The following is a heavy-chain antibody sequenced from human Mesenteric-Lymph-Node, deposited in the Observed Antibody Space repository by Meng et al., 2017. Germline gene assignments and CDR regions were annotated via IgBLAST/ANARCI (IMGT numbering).Heavy chain of an antibody. Sequence: GGSLRLSCAASGFTFSSSWMSWVRQAPGKGLEWVARIKEDGSEKYYADPVKGRFTVSRDNAQNSLYLEMNSLRAEDTAVYFCARVVGPYCGRICLSYYFDSWGQGTLVTVSS. CDR2: IKEDGSEK. J-gene: IGHJ4*02. CDR3: ARVVGPYCGRICLSYYFDS. CDR1: GFTFSSSW. D-gene: IGHD2-21*01. V-gene: IGHV3-7*01.